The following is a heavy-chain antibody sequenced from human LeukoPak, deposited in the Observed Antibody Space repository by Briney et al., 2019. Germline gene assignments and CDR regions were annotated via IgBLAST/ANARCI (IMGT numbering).Heavy chain of an antibody. CDR2: ISYDGSNK. J-gene: IGHJ4*02. D-gene: IGHD6-13*01. CDR3: AKDGLGGIAAAGYFDY. V-gene: IGHV3-30*18. CDR1: GFTFSSYG. Sequence: GGSLRLSCAASGFTFSSYGMHWVRQAPGKGLEWVAVISYDGSNKYYADSVKGRFTISRDNSKNTLYLQMDSLRAEDTAVYYCAKDGLGGIAAAGYFDYWGQGTLVTVSS.